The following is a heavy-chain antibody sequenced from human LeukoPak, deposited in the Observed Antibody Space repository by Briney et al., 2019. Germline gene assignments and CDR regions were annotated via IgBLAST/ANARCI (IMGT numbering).Heavy chain of an antibody. J-gene: IGHJ6*02. CDR1: GFTFSSYA. V-gene: IGHV3-23*01. Sequence: PGGSLRLSCAASGFTFSSYAMNWVRQVPGKGLEWVSGISGSGVNTYYADSVKGRFTISRDNSKNTLYLQMNSLRAEDTAVYYCAKPLNGKNCIGACYYGMNVWGQGTTVTVSS. D-gene: IGHD6-13*01. CDR2: ISGSGVNT. CDR3: AKPLNGKNCIGACYYGMNV.